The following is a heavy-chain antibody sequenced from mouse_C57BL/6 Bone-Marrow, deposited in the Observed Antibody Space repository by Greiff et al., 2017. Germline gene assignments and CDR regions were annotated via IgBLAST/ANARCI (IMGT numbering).Heavy chain of an antibody. CDR3: AVYSNWYFDV. CDR2: IYPGGGYT. D-gene: IGHD2-5*01. V-gene: IGHV1-63*01. J-gene: IGHJ1*03. CDR1: GYTFTNYW. Sequence: QVQLKQSGAELVRPGTSVKMSCKASGYTFTNYWIGWAKQRPGHGLEWIGDIYPGGGYTNSNEKFKGKATLTADKSSSTAYMQFSSLTSEDSAIYYCAVYSNWYFDVWGTGTTVTVSS.